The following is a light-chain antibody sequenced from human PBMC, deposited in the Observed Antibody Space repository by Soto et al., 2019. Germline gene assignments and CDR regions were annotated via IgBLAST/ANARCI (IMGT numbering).Light chain of an antibody. CDR3: QQYSNWPSWT. CDR2: GAS. V-gene: IGKV3-15*01. J-gene: IGKJ1*01. CDR1: QSVSSF. Sequence: EKVMTQSPATLSMSPGERATLSCRASQSVSSFLAWYQQKPGQAPRLLIYGASTRATGIPARFSGSGSGTEFTLTISSLQSEDLAVYCCQQYSNWPSWTFGQGTKVEVK.